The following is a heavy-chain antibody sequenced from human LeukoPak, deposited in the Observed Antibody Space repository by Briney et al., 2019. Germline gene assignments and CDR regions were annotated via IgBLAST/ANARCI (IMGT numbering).Heavy chain of an antibody. J-gene: IGHJ4*02. CDR3: ASHPYSGSYPSVLSY. CDR2: IKQDGSEK. CDR1: GFTFSSYW. Sequence: GGSLRLSCASSGFTFSSYWMSWVRQAPGKGLEWVANIKQDGSEKYYVDSVKGRFTITRDNAKNSLYLQMNSLRAEDTAVYYCASHPYSGSYPSVLSYWGQGTLVTVSS. D-gene: IGHD1-26*01. V-gene: IGHV3-7*01.